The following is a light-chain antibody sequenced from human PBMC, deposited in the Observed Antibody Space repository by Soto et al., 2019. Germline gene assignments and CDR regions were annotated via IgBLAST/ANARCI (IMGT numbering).Light chain of an antibody. Sequence: VQMTQSPSSLSPSVGDRVTITCRASRSISDWLAWYQQKPGKAPELLIFDASNLKSGVSSRFGGSGSGTEFTLTISRLQRDDVASYYCLQYSSHSWTFGQGTKVDIK. CDR2: DAS. CDR3: LQYSSHSWT. V-gene: IGKV1-5*01. J-gene: IGKJ1*01. CDR1: RSISDW.